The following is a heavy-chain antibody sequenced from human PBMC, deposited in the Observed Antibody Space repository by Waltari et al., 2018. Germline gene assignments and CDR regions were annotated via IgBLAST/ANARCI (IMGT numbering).Heavy chain of an antibody. V-gene: IGHV4-4*07. CDR3: ARGAAFLAWLHQPPDACDI. J-gene: IGHJ3*02. CDR2: IYTSGNP. Sequence: QAQLQESGPGLVKPSETPSLTCTVSGGSISSYYSSWIRQPAGKGLVWIGRIYTSGNPNYNPPRQSRVTRAVDKSNNRFALKLSFGTAADTAVYFFARGAAFLAWLHQPPDACDIWGQGTMVTVSS. D-gene: IGHD3-3*01. CDR1: GGSISSYY.